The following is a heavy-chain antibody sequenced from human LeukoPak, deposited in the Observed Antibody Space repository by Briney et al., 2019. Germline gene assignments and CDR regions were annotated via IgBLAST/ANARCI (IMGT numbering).Heavy chain of an antibody. D-gene: IGHD1-1*01. CDR1: GGSISSSTYC. Sequence: NPSETLSLTCTVSGGSISSSTYCWGWIRQPPGKGLEWIGSIYYTGSTYHNPSLKSRVTISVDTSKNQFSLKLSSVTAADTAVYFCARDLMKYNWNDGRGVPVWGQGTLVTVSS. CDR3: ARDLMKYNWNDGRGVPV. J-gene: IGHJ4*02. CDR2: IYYTGST. V-gene: IGHV4-39*07.